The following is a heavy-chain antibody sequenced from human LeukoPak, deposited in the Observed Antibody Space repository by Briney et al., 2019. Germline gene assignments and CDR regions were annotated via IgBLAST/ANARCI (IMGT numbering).Heavy chain of an antibody. J-gene: IGHJ1*01. CDR3: ARDQGIVVVPAAIFQH. CDR1: GFTFSSYA. Sequence: GGSLRLSCAASGFTFSSYAMHWVRQAPGKGLEYVSAISSNGGSTYYANSVKGRFTISRDNSKNTLYLQMGSLRAEDTAVYYCARDQGIVVVPAAIFQHWGQGTLVTVSS. V-gene: IGHV3-64*01. D-gene: IGHD2-2*01. CDR2: ISSNGGST.